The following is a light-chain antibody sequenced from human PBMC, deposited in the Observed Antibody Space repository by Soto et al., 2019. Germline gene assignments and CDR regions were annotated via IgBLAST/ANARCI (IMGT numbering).Light chain of an antibody. Sequence: DIQITQSPSTLSATAGERVTITCRASQSISSWLAWYQQKPGKAPKLLIYDASNLESGVPSRFSGSGSGTEFTLTISNLQPDDFATYYCKQYENYWTFGQGTKGDIK. CDR1: QSISSW. CDR3: KQYENYWT. V-gene: IGKV1-5*01. CDR2: DAS. J-gene: IGKJ1*01.